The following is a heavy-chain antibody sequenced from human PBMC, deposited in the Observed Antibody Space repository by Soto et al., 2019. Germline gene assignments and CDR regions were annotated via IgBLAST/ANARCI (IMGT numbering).Heavy chain of an antibody. V-gene: IGHV1-69*02. CDR3: ARMRESYGMDV. Sequence: QVQLVQSGAEVKKPGSSVKVSCKASGGTFSSYTITWVRQAPGQGLEWMGRIVPILGIPNYAQKFQGRVTITADKSTSTAYMELSSLRYEDTAVDYCARMRESYGMDVWGQGTTVTVSS. CDR2: IVPILGIP. J-gene: IGHJ6*02. CDR1: GGTFSSYT.